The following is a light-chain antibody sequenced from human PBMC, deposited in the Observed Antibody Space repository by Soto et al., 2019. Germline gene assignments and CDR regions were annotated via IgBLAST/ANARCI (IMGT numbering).Light chain of an antibody. CDR2: AAS. CDR1: QGINTE. J-gene: IGKJ1*01. V-gene: IGKV1-6*01. CDR3: LHHYESPRT. Sequence: AIQMTQSPSSLSASVGDRVTMTCRASQGINTELAWYQQKPGKAPKLLIYAASNLHSGVPSIFSGSGSGTDFALTISSLQPEDFATYCCLHHYESPRTFGQGTKVE.